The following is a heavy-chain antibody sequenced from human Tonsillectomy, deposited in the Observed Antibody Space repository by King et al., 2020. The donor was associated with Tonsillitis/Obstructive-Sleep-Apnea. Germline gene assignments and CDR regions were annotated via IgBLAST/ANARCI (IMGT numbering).Heavy chain of an antibody. CDR1: GFTFGDYA. V-gene: IGHV3-49*04. D-gene: IGHD6-6*01. J-gene: IGHJ6*02. CDR2: IRSKAYGGTT. Sequence: VQLVESGGGLVQPGRSLRLSCTASGFTFGDYAMSWVRQAPGKGLEWVGFIRSKAYGGTTEYAASVKGRFTISRDDSKSIAYLQMNSLKTEDTAVYYCTTGEGEPYPRGGIAARPGKNNYCYGMDVWGQGTTVTVSS. CDR3: TTGEGEPYPRGGIAARPGKNNYCYGMDV.